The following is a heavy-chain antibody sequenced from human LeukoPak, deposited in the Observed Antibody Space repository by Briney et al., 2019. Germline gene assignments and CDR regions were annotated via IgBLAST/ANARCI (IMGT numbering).Heavy chain of an antibody. CDR3: ARLNPWSQVSAFDI. CDR1: GGSISSSSYY. V-gene: IGHV4-39*07. D-gene: IGHD2-15*01. CDR2: INHSGRT. Sequence: SETLSPTCTVSGGSISSSSYYWGWIRQPPGKGLEWIGEINHSGRTNYNPSLKSRVTISVDTSKNQFSLKLSSVTAADTAAYYCARLNPWSQVSAFDIWDQGTMVTASS. J-gene: IGHJ3*02.